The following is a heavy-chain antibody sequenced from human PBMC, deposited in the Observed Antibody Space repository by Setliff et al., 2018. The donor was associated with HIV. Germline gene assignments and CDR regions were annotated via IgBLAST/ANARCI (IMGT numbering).Heavy chain of an antibody. Sequence: RASVKVSCKTSGYMFIAYGMSWVRRAPGQGLEWMGWIGPYNGRTEYAQEFQGRVTITRDASASTAYMELSSLRSEDTAVYYCARSPGDYLFDYWGQGTLVTVSS. CDR3: ARSPGDYLFDY. V-gene: IGHV1-18*01. CDR2: IGPYNGRT. J-gene: IGHJ4*02. CDR1: GYMFIAYG. D-gene: IGHD4-17*01.